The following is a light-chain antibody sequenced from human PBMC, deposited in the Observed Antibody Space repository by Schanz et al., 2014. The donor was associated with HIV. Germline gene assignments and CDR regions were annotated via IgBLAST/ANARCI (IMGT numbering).Light chain of an antibody. CDR2: NNN. CDR3: VSWDDSLTGWV. Sequence: QSVLTQPPSASGTPGQRVTISCSGGSSNIGSNTVNWYQQLPGTAPKVVIYNNNQRPSGVPDRFSGSKSGTSASLAISGLQSEDEADYFCVSWDDSLTGWVFGGGTKLTVL. CDR1: SSNIGSNT. J-gene: IGLJ3*02. V-gene: IGLV1-44*01.